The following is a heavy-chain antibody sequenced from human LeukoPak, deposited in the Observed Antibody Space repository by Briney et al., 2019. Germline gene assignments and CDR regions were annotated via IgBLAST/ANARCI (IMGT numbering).Heavy chain of an antibody. J-gene: IGHJ4*02. CDR2: INHSGST. Sequence: SETLSLTCTVSGGSISSYYWSWIRQPPGKGLEWIGEINHSGSTNYNPSLKSRVTISVDTSKNQFSLKLSSVTAADTAVYYCARGQGYYFDYWGQGTLVTVSS. V-gene: IGHV4-34*01. CDR1: GGSISSYY. CDR3: ARGQGYYFDY.